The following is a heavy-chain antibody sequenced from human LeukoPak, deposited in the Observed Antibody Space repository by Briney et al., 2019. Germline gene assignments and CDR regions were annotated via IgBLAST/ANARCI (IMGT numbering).Heavy chain of an antibody. D-gene: IGHD6-19*01. Sequence: GASVKVSCKASGYTFTGYYMHWVRQAPGQGLEWMGWINPNSGATNYARKFQGRVTMTRDTSISTAFLELSSLRSDDTAVYYCARGSTRDSSGWYGPGKWFDPWGQGTLVTVSS. CDR3: ARGSTRDSSGWYGPGKWFDP. V-gene: IGHV1-2*02. CDR2: INPNSGAT. J-gene: IGHJ5*02. CDR1: GYTFTGYY.